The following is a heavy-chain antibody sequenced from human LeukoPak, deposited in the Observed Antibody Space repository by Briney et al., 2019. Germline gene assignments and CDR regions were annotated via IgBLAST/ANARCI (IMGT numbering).Heavy chain of an antibody. CDR2: IRGNGITT. D-gene: IGHD3-10*01. J-gene: IGHJ6*03. CDR3: ARIAMLRGVTHMDV. V-gene: IGHV3-21*04. CDR1: GFTFSSYS. Sequence: GGSLRLSCAASGFTFSSYSMNWVRQAPGKGLEWVSAIRGNGITTYYADSVKGRFTVSRDNSKNTQYLQMNSLRAEDTALYYCARIAMLRGVTHMDVWGKGTTVTISS.